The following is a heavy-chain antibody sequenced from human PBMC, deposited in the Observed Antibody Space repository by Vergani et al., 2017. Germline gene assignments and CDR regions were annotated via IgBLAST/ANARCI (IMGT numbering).Heavy chain of an antibody. Sequence: VQLVESGGGLVQPGGSLRLSCAASGFIFSSYGMHWVRQAPGKGLEWVAVISYDGSNKYYADSVKGRFTISRDNSKNTLYLQMNSLRAEDTAVYYCAKSSRAVAVREFDYWGQGTLVTVSS. J-gene: IGHJ4*02. CDR1: GFIFSSYG. D-gene: IGHD6-19*01. CDR2: ISYDGSNK. V-gene: IGHV3-30*18. CDR3: AKSSRAVAVREFDY.